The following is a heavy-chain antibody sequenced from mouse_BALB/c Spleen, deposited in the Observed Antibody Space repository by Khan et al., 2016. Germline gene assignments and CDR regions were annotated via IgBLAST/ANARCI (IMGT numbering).Heavy chain of an antibody. CDR1: GFTFNTNA. J-gene: IGHJ3*01. CDR3: VRDTPFAY. Sequence: EVQLVETGGGLVQPRGSLKLSCAASGFTFNTNAMNWVRQAPGKGLEWVSRIRSKSNNYATYYADSVKDRFTISRDDSQRSLYLQMNNLRTEETAMYYCVRDTPFAYWGQGTLVTVSA. CDR2: IRSKSNNYAT. V-gene: IGHV10S3*01.